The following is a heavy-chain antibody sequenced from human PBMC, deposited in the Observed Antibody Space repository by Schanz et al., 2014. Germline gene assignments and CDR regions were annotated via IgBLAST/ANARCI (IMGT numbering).Heavy chain of an antibody. V-gene: IGHV3-7*01. CDR1: GFSFSSYA. J-gene: IGHJ4*02. D-gene: IGHD6-13*01. Sequence: VHLLESGGGLVEPGGSLRLSCAASGFSFSSYAMGWVRQARGKGLEWVANIKHDGSVKDYVDSVEGRFTISRDNAKRSLFLQMNSLRVEDTAVYFCVSQTGSPNYWGQGTLVTVSS. CDR3: VSQTGSPNY. CDR2: IKHDGSVK.